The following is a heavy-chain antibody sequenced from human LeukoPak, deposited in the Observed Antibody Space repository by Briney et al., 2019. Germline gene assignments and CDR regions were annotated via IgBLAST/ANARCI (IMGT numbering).Heavy chain of an antibody. J-gene: IGHJ4*02. Sequence: PSETLSLTCTVSGGSISSGGYYWSWIRQPPGKGLEWIGYIYHSGSTYYNPSLKSRVTISVDRSKNQFSLKLSSVTAADTAVYYCARTSYYYDSSGPGRGIFDYWGQGTLVTVSS. CDR3: ARTSYYYDSSGPGRGIFDY. CDR1: GGSISSGGYY. V-gene: IGHV4-30-2*01. D-gene: IGHD3-22*01. CDR2: IYHSGST.